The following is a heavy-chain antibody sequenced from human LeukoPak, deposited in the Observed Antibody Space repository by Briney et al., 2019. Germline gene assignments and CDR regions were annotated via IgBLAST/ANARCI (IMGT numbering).Heavy chain of an antibody. D-gene: IGHD6-13*01. Sequence: PSETPSLTCTVSGGSIISSSYYWVWIRQPPGKGLEWIGNTHSSGTTHYDPSLRSRVTISLDMSKNQFSLTLTSVTATDTAVYYCARRIGGSSRSDYWGQGTLVSVSS. J-gene: IGHJ4*02. V-gene: IGHV4-39*01. CDR3: ARRIGGSSRSDY. CDR2: THSSGTT. CDR1: GGSIISSSYY.